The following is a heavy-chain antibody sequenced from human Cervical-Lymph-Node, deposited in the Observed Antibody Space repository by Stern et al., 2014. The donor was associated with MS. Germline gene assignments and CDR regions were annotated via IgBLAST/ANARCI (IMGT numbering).Heavy chain of an antibody. CDR2: MYHSGST. CDR3: ARRNYYGPYHFDY. Sequence: QVQLQESGPGLVKPSETLSLTCTVSGASVSSYAHWSWIRQPPGKGLEWIGYMYHSGSTTYNPSLKSRVTISVDTSTNQFSLNLSSVTAADTAVYYCARRNYYGPYHFDYWGQGTRVIVSS. D-gene: IGHD3-10*01. CDR1: GASVSSYAH. V-gene: IGHV4-59*02. J-gene: IGHJ4*02.